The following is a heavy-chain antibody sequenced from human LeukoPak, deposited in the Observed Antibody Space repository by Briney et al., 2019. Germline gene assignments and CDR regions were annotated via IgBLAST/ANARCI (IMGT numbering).Heavy chain of an antibody. Sequence: SETLSLTCAVYGGSFSGYYWSRIRQPPGKGLEWIGEINHSGSTNYNPSLKSRVTISVDTSKNQFSLKLSSVTAADTAVYYCARGRLAAMVRGAPGRAFDIWGQGTMVTVSS. J-gene: IGHJ3*02. CDR3: ARGRLAAMVRGAPGRAFDI. CDR1: GGSFSGYY. V-gene: IGHV4-34*01. D-gene: IGHD3-10*01. CDR2: INHSGST.